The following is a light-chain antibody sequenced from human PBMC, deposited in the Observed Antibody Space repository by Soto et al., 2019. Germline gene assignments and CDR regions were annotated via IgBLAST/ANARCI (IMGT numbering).Light chain of an antibody. CDR2: KVS. Sequence: VVMTQSPLSLPVTLGQPASISCRSNQSLVYSDGIAYFSWFQQRPGRAPRRLIYKVSNRDSGVPARFSGSGSGTDFALKISRVEADDVGVYYCKQATHWPITFGQGTRLEIK. J-gene: IGKJ5*01. V-gene: IGKV2-30*01. CDR3: KQATHWPIT. CDR1: QSLVYSDGIAY.